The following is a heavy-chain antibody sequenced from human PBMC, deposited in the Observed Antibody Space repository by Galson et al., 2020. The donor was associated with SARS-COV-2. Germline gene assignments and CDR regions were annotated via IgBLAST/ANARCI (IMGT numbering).Heavy chain of an antibody. CDR2: IKEDGSEN. Sequence: QLGESLKISCAASGFSFNGNWMSWVRRAPGKGLEWVANIKEDGSENYYVDSVKGRFTISRDNAKKSLYLQMNSLRAEDTAVYYCARLREDRDGWYDWHYYMDVWGKGTTVTVSS. CDR3: ARLREDRDGWYDWHYYMDV. J-gene: IGHJ6*03. CDR1: GFSFNGNW. D-gene: IGHD6-19*01. V-gene: IGHV3-7*01.